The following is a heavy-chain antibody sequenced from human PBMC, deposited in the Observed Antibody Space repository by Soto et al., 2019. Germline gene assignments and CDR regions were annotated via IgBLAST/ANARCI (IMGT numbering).Heavy chain of an antibody. CDR3: AREEQPYYFDY. D-gene: IGHD6-13*01. Sequence: QVQLVQSGVEVKKPGSSVKVSCKASGGTFSSYAISWVRQAPGQGLEWMGGIIPIFGTANYAQKFQGRVTITADESTSTAYMALSSLRSEDTAVYYCAREEQPYYFDYWGQGTLVIVSS. J-gene: IGHJ4*02. V-gene: IGHV1-69*01. CDR2: IIPIFGTA. CDR1: GGTFSSYA.